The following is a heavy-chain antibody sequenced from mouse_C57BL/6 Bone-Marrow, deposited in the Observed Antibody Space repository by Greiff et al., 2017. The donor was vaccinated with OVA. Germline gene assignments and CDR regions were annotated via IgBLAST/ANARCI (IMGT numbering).Heavy chain of an antibody. CDR2: INPSNGGT. D-gene: IGHD1-1*01. J-gene: IGHJ4*01. Sequence: QVHVKQPGTELVKPGASVKLSCKASGYTFTSYWMHWVKQRPGQGLEWIGNINPSNGGTNYNEKFKSKATLTVDKSSSTAYMQLSSLTSEDSAVYYCARPYYYGSSLYAMDYWGQGTSVTVSS. CDR1: GYTFTSYW. V-gene: IGHV1-53*01. CDR3: ARPYYYGSSLYAMDY.